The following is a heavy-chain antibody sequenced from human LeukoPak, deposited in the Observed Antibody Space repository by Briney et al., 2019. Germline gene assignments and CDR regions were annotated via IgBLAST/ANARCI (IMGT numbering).Heavy chain of an antibody. Sequence: GGSLTLSCAASGFTFNTYAMQWVRHAPGKGLEYVSCIDSIGDGTYYANSVKGRFSISRDNSKNTVYLQMDSLKVEDTAVYYCARADCSSSSCYTVSYWGQGTLVTVSS. CDR2: IDSIGDGT. V-gene: IGHV3-64*01. CDR1: GFTFNTYA. CDR3: ARADCSSSSCYTVSY. D-gene: IGHD2-2*01. J-gene: IGHJ4*02.